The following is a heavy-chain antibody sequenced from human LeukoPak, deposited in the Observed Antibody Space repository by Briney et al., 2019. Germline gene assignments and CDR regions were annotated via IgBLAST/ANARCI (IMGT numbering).Heavy chain of an antibody. J-gene: IGHJ4*02. CDR2: ISSSSSYI. D-gene: IGHD3-22*01. CDR3: ARRTGWLFDY. Sequence: GGSLRLSCAASGFTFSSYSMNWVRQAPGKGLEWVSSISSSSSYIYYADSVKGRFTISRDNAKNSLYLQMNILRAEDTAVYYCARRTGWLFDYWGQGTLVTVSS. CDR1: GFTFSSYS. V-gene: IGHV3-21*01.